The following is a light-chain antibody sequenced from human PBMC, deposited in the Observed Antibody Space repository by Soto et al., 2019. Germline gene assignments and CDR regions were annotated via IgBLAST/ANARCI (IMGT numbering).Light chain of an antibody. CDR1: QSVSNN. CDR3: QQYNNWPPIT. CDR2: GAS. Sequence: EIVMTQSPATLSVSPGARATLSCRSSQSVSNNYLAWYQQKPGQAPRLLIYGASTRATGIPARFSGSGSGTEFTLTISSLQSEDFAVYYCQQYNNWPPITFGQRTRLEIK. J-gene: IGKJ5*01. V-gene: IGKV3-15*01.